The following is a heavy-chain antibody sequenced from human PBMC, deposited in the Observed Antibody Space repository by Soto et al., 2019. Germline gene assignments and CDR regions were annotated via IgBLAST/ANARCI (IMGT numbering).Heavy chain of an antibody. Sequence: SETLSLTCTVSGGSISSYYWRWIRQPPGKGLEWIGYIYYSGSTNYNPSLKSRVTISVDTSKNQFSLKLSSVTAEDTAVYYWARDRGGTTDYYYGMDVWGQGTTFTVSS. CDR2: IYYSGST. V-gene: IGHV4-59*01. J-gene: IGHJ6*02. CDR1: GGSISSYY. CDR3: ARDRGGTTDYYYGMDV. D-gene: IGHD1-7*01.